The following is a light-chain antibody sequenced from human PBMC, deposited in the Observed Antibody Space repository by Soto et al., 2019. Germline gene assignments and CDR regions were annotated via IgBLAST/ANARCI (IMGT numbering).Light chain of an antibody. Sequence: QSVLTQSPSASASLGASVKLTCTLSSGHSSYAIAWRQQQPEKGPRYLMKVNSGGSHSKGDGIPDRFSGSSSGAERYLTISSLQSEDETDYYCQTWGTGIHKVFGGGTQLTVL. J-gene: IGLJ3*02. V-gene: IGLV4-69*01. CDR3: QTWGTGIHKV. CDR1: SGHSSYA. CDR2: VNSGGSH.